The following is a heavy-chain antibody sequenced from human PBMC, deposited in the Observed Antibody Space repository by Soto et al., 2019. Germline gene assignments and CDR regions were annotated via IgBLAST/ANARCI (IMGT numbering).Heavy chain of an antibody. Sequence: XESLKISLNGSGNTCTSYVGGWVRQMPREGLEGRGIIYPGYSDTRYSPSFQGQVTLSADKSISTAYLQWSSLKASDTAMYYCARQLYDSSGYHNYYYYYGMDVWGQGTTVTVSS. D-gene: IGHD3-22*01. CDR2: IYPGYSDT. V-gene: IGHV5-51*01. CDR1: GNTCTSYV. J-gene: IGHJ6*02. CDR3: ARQLYDSSGYHNYYYYYGMDV.